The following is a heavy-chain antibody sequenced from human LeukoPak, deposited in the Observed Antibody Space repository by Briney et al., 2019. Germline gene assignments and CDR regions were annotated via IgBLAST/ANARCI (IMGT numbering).Heavy chain of an antibody. CDR3: ARSGGYSSPQNY. CDR1: GGSISSYY. D-gene: IGHD6-19*01. J-gene: IGHJ4*02. V-gene: IGHV4-59*01. CDR2: IYSSGST. Sequence: ASETLSLTCTVSGGSISSYYWSWIRQPPGKGLEWIGYIYSSGSTNYHSSLESRVTISVDTSKNQFSLKLTSVTAADTAVYYCARSGGYSSPQNYWGQGTLVTVSS.